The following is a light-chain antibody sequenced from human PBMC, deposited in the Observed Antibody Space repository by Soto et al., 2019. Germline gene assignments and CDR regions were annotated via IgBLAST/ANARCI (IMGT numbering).Light chain of an antibody. CDR1: SSNIGAGYD. CDR2: GNS. V-gene: IGLV1-40*01. Sequence: QSVLTQPPSVSGAPGQRVTISCTGSSSNIGAGYDVHWYQQLPGTAPKLLIYGNSNRPSGVPDRFSGSKSGTSASLAITGLQAEDEADYYCQSYDRSLSGSGFYVFGTGTKVTVL. CDR3: QSYDRSLSGSGFYV. J-gene: IGLJ1*01.